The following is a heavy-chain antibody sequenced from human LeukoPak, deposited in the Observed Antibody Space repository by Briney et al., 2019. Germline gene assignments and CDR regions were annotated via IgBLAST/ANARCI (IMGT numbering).Heavy chain of an antibody. V-gene: IGHV3-23*01. Sequence: GGSLRLSCAASGFTFSNCAMNWVRQAPGKGLEWVSGITSSGGSTNYADSVKGRFTISRDNSKNTLYLQLNSLRAEATAIYYCAKDKGSTVNHFDYWGQGTLVTVSS. D-gene: IGHD4-11*01. CDR3: AKDKGSTVNHFDY. CDR1: GFTFSNCA. J-gene: IGHJ4*02. CDR2: ITSSGGST.